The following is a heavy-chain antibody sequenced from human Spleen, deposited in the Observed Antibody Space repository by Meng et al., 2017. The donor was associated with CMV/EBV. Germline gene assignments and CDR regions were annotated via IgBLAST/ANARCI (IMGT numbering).Heavy chain of an antibody. CDR3: TRGLKESSSSGRGGNWFDP. V-gene: IGHV1-8*01. J-gene: IGHJ5*02. CDR2: VNPKSGNT. D-gene: IGHD6-6*01. Sequence: ASVKVSCKASGYTFTSYDVNWVRQATGEGLEWMGWVNPKSGNTGYAQKFQGRVTMTRNTSINTAYMELSSLRSQDTAVYYCTRGLKESSSSGRGGNWFDPWGQGTLVTVSS. CDR1: GYTFTSYD.